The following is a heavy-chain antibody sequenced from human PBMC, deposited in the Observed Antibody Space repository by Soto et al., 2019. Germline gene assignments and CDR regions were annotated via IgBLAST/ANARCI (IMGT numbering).Heavy chain of an antibody. CDR2: ISSSSSYI. D-gene: IGHD3-10*01. J-gene: IGHJ4*02. CDR3: ARDPMTMVRGSKN. Sequence: PGGSLRLSCAASGFTFSSYSMNWVRQAPGKGLEWVSSISSSSSYIYYADSVKGRFTISRDNAKNSLYLQMNSLRAEDTAVYYCARDPMTMVRGSKNWGQGTLVTVSS. V-gene: IGHV3-21*01. CDR1: GFTFSSYS.